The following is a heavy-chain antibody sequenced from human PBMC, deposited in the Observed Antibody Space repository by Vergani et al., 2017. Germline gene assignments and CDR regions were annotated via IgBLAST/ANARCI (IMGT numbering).Heavy chain of an antibody. D-gene: IGHD2-2*02. CDR3: ARVIVVVPAAIVWYFDL. CDR2: TYYSGSA. Sequence: QLQLQESGPGLVKPSETLSLTCTVSGGSISSSSYYWGWIRQPPGKGLEWIGSTYYSGSAYYNPSLKSRVTISVATSKNQFSLKLSSVTAADTAVYYCARVIVVVPAAIVWYFDLWGRGTLVTVSS. J-gene: IGHJ2*01. V-gene: IGHV4-39*07. CDR1: GGSISSSSYY.